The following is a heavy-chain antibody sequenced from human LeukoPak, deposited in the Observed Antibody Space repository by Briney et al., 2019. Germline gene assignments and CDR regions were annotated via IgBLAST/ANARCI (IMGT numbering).Heavy chain of an antibody. CDR1: GFTFSSYG. D-gene: IGHD5-24*01. V-gene: IGHV3-33*01. J-gene: IGHJ4*02. Sequence: TGRSLRLSCAASGFTFSSYGMHWVRQAPGKGLEWVAVIWYDGSNKYYADSVKGRFTISRDNSKNTLYLQMNSLRAEDTAEYYCARRGDGYNWGYYFDYWGQGTLVTVSS. CDR3: ARRGDGYNWGYYFDY. CDR2: IWYDGSNK.